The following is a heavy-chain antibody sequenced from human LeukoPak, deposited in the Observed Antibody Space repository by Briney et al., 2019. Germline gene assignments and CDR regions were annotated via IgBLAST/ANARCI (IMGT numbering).Heavy chain of an antibody. CDR3: ARRSGSAPAGIVRHWFDP. Sequence: SETLSLTCTVSGGSISSYYWSWIRQPPGKGLEWIGYIYTSGSTNYNPSLKSRVTISVDTSKNQFSLKLSSVTAADTAVYYCARRSGSAPAGIVRHWFDPWGQGTLVTVSS. V-gene: IGHV4-4*09. J-gene: IGHJ5*02. CDR2: IYTSGST. CDR1: GGSISSYY. D-gene: IGHD6-13*01.